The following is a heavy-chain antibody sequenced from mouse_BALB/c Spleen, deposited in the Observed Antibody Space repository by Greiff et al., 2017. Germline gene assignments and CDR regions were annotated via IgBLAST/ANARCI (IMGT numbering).Heavy chain of an antibody. CDR2: ISSGGSYT. V-gene: IGHV5-9-4*01. Sequence: EVKLMESGGGLVQPGGSLKLSCAASGFTFSSYAMSWVRQSPEKRLEWVAEISSGGSYTYYPDTVTGRFTISRDNAKNTLYLEMSSLRSEDTAMYYCAREGNYAMDYWGQGTSVTVSS. CDR3: AREGNYAMDY. CDR1: GFTFSSYA. J-gene: IGHJ4*01.